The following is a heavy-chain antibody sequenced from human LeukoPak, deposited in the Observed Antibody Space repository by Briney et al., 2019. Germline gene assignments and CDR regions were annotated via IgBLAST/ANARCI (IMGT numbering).Heavy chain of an antibody. J-gene: IGHJ5*02. CDR1: GGSFSGYY. CDR2: IYHSGIT. D-gene: IGHD3-3*01. Sequence: SETLSLTCAVYGGSFSGYYWSSIREPPGKGLWCIGEIYHSGITNYKPSLKSRVTISVDTSKNQFSVKLSSVTAADTAVYYCARGRTKHTIFGPAAGPWGQGTLVTVSS. V-gene: IGHV4-34*01. CDR3: ARGRTKHTIFGPAAGP.